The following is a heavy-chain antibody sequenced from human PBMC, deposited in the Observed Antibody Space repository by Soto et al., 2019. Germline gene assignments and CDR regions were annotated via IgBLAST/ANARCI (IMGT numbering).Heavy chain of an antibody. CDR2: ISFDGTKE. V-gene: IGHV3-30*03. D-gene: IGHD2-15*01. Sequence: QLVESGGRGVQPGRSLRLYCEASEFTFSSYAMHWVRQAPGRGLEWVALISFDGTKEYYADSVKGRFIISRDNSKSMVYLQMDSLRPDDTAIYYCARPIPRWSYHYGMAVWGPGTTDTVSS. CDR3: ARPIPRWSYHYGMAV. CDR1: EFTFSSYA. J-gene: IGHJ6*02.